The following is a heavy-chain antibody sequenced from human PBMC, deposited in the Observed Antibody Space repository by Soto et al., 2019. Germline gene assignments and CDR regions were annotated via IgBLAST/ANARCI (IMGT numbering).Heavy chain of an antibody. Sequence: GGSLRLSCAASGFTFSSYAMHLVRQAPGKGLEWVAVISYDGSNKYYADSVKGRFTISRDNSKNTLYLQMNSLRAEDTAVYYCASPRSRSLAFFDYWGQGTLVTVSS. D-gene: IGHD2-21*01. CDR1: GFTFSSYA. CDR2: ISYDGSNK. J-gene: IGHJ4*02. CDR3: ASPRSRSLAFFDY. V-gene: IGHV3-30*04.